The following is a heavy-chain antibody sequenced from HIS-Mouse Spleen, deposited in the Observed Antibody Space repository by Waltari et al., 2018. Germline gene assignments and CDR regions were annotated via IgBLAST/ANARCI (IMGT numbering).Heavy chain of an antibody. CDR3: AREIPYSSSWYDWYFDL. Sequence: QLQLQESGPGLVKPSETLSLACTVSGGSISCISYYWGWIRQPPGKGLEWIGSIYYSGSTYYNPSLKSRVTISVDTSKNQFSLKLSSVTAADTAVYYCAREIPYSSSWYDWYFDLWGRGTLVTVSS. V-gene: IGHV4-39*07. D-gene: IGHD6-13*01. CDR2: IYYSGST. J-gene: IGHJ2*01. CDR1: GGSISCISYY.